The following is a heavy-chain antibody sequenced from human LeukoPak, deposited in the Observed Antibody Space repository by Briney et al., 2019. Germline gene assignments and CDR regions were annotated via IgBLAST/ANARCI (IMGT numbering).Heavy chain of an antibody. Sequence: PSETPSPTCTVSGDSVSAFYWSWLRQSPGTGLEWIGFIHYPASTAYNPSLKSRVTISLETSRNQLSLMLTSLTPADTAMYYCARGSSDVYWYLDVWGRGTLVTVSS. CDR2: IHYPAST. CDR1: GDSVSAFY. J-gene: IGHJ2*01. CDR3: ARGSSDVYWYLDV. D-gene: IGHD6-19*01. V-gene: IGHV4-59*02.